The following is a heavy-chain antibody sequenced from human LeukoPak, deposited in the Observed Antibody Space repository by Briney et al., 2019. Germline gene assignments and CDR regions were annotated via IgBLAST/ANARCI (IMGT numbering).Heavy chain of an antibody. CDR3: ARGAWELRYYYYGMDV. V-gene: IGHV1-8*01. D-gene: IGHD1-26*01. CDR2: MNPNSGNT. J-gene: IGHJ6*02. Sequence: ASVKVSCKASGYTFTSYDINWVRQATGQGLEWMGWMNPNSGNTGYAQKFQGRVTMTRNTSISTAYMELSSLRSEDTAVYYCARGAWELRYYYYGMDVGGQGTTVTVSS. CDR1: GYTFTSYD.